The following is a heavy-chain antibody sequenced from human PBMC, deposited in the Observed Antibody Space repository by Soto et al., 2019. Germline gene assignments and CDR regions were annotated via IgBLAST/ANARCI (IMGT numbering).Heavy chain of an antibody. CDR2: ISAYNGNT. CDR3: ARDNAIVVVPAALDNWFDP. V-gene: IGHV1-18*01. J-gene: IGHJ5*02. D-gene: IGHD2-2*01. CDR1: GYTFTSYG. Sequence: ASVKVSCKASGYTFTSYGISWVRQAPGQGLDWMGWISAYNGNTNYAQKLQGRVTMTTDTSTSTAYMELRSLRSDDTAVYYCARDNAIVVVPAALDNWFDPWGQGTLVTVSS.